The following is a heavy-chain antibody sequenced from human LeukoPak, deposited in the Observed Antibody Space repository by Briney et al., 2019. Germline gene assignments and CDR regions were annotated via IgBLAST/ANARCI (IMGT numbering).Heavy chain of an antibody. Sequence: ASVKVSCKASGYTFTSYGISWVRQAPGQGLEWMGWISAYNGNTNYAQKLQDRVTMTTDTSTSTAYMELRSLRSDDTAVYYCARDRSRIAVAGTGFADYWGQGTLVTVSS. CDR2: ISAYNGNT. D-gene: IGHD6-19*01. J-gene: IGHJ4*02. CDR3: ARDRSRIAVAGTGFADY. V-gene: IGHV1-18*01. CDR1: GYTFTSYG.